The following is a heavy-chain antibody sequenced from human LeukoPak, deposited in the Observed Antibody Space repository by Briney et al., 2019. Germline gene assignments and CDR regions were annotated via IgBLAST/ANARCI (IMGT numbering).Heavy chain of an antibody. CDR3: ARLRQYQGPYYYYHMDV. CDR2: IYYSGST. Sequence: SDTLSLTCTVSGGSIGINSYYWGWLRQPPGRGLEWFGTIYYSGSTDYNPYLTSRVTISVATSKNKFSLKLSSVTAADTAVYYCARLRQYQGPYYYYHMDVWGKGTTVTVSS. CDR1: GGSIGINSYY. V-gene: IGHV4-39*01. J-gene: IGHJ6*03. D-gene: IGHD2/OR15-2a*01.